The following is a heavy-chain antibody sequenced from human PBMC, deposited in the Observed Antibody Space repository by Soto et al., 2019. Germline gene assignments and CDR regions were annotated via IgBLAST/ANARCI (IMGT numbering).Heavy chain of an antibody. V-gene: IGHV4-39*01. D-gene: IGHD4-17*01. J-gene: IGHJ4*02. CDR1: GGSISSSGYY. CDR3: AGQFSVYGDYGRYFDF. CDR2: IYYSGST. Sequence: QLQLQESGPGLVKHSETLSLACTVSGGSISSSGYYWGWIRQPPGEGLERIGTIYYSGSTYYSPSRKRRVTISVDTPKNQTSLKPSSVTAADTAVYDCAGQFSVYGDYGRYFDFWGQGTLVTVSS.